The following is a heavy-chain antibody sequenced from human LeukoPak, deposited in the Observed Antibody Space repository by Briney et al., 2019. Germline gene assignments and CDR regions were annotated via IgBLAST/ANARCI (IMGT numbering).Heavy chain of an antibody. CDR2: ISAYNGNT. Sequence: ASVKVSCKASGYTFTSYGINWVRQAPGQGLEWMGWISAYNGNTNYAQKLQGRVTMTTDTSTSTAYMELRSLRSDDTAVYYCARGPPPYDILTGSLDFDYWGQGTLVTVSS. V-gene: IGHV1-18*01. D-gene: IGHD3-9*01. CDR1: GYTFTSYG. CDR3: ARGPPPYDILTGSLDFDY. J-gene: IGHJ4*02.